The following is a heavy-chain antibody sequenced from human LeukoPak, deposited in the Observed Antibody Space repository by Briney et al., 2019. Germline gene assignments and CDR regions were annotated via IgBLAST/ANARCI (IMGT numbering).Heavy chain of an antibody. Sequence: PSETLSLPCAVPGASISSSHWSWIRQPPGKGLEWIGYINYSGSTNYNPSLKSRVTISVDTSNNQFSLRLSSVTAADTAFYYCARGYYDSRGYSNTFDIWGQGTMVTVSS. CDR1: GASISSSH. J-gene: IGHJ3*02. CDR3: ARGYYDSRGYSNTFDI. CDR2: INYSGST. D-gene: IGHD3-22*01. V-gene: IGHV4-59*01.